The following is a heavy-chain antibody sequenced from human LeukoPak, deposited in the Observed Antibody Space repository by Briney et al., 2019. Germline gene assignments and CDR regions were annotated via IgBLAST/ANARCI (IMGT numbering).Heavy chain of an antibody. J-gene: IGHJ3*02. V-gene: IGHV1-46*01. Sequence: GASVKVSCKASGGTFSSYAISWVRQAPGQGLEWMGIINPSGGSTIYAQKFQGRVTMIRDTSTSTVYMELSSLRSEDTAVYYCARGGLAVGVADIWGLGTMVTVSS. CDR3: ARGGLAVGVADI. CDR1: GGTFSSYA. CDR2: INPSGGST. D-gene: IGHD6-19*01.